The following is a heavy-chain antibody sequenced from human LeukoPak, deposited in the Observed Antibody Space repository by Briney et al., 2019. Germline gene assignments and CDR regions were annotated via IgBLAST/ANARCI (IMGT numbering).Heavy chain of an antibody. V-gene: IGHV4-59*08. J-gene: IGHJ6*02. CDR3: ARGCSGGSCYSKYYYYGMDV. CDR2: IYYSGST. CDR1: GGSISSYY. Sequence: SETLSFTCTVSGGSISSYYWSWLRQPPGQGLEWIGYIYYSGSTNYNPSLKSRVTISVDTSKNQFSLKLSSVTAADTAVYYCARGCSGGSCYSKYYYYGMDVWGQGTTVTVSS. D-gene: IGHD2-15*01.